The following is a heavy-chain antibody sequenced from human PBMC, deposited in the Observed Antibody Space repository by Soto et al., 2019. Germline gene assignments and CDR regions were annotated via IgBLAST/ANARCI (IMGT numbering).Heavy chain of an antibody. CDR2: INHSGST. CDR3: ARDSTRRGACDI. D-gene: IGHD4-4*01. CDR1: DGSFIVYY. Sequence: PSKTLSLTCAIYDGSFIVYYWMWIRQSPGEGLEWIGEINHSGSTNYNPSLKSRVTMSVDASKNQFSLKLSSVTAADTAVYYCARDSTRRGACDIWGQGTTVTVSS. V-gene: IGHV4-34*01. J-gene: IGHJ3*02.